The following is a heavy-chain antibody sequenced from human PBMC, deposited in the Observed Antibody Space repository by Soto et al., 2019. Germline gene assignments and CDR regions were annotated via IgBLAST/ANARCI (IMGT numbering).Heavy chain of an antibody. CDR2: IKSKTDGGTT. Sequence: GGSLRLSCAASGFTFSNAWMSWVRQAPGKGLEWVGRIKSKTDGGTTDYAAPVKGRFTISRDDSKNTLYLQMNSLKTEDTAVYYCTTELVGATLFDYRGQGTLVTVSS. CDR3: TTELVGATLFDY. CDR1: GFTFSNAW. J-gene: IGHJ4*02. V-gene: IGHV3-15*01. D-gene: IGHD1-26*01.